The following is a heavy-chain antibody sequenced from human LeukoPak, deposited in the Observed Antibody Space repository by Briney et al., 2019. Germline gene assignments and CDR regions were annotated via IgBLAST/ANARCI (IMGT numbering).Heavy chain of an antibody. Sequence: ASVKVSCKASGGTFISYAISWVRQAPGQGLEWMGGIIPIFGTANYAQKFQGRVTITADESTSTAYMELSSLRSEDTAVYYCARSTYYYDSSGYYGRGFYYYGMDVWGQGTTVTVSS. V-gene: IGHV1-69*13. CDR1: GGTFISYA. J-gene: IGHJ6*02. CDR2: IIPIFGTA. D-gene: IGHD3-22*01. CDR3: ARSTYYYDSSGYYGRGFYYYGMDV.